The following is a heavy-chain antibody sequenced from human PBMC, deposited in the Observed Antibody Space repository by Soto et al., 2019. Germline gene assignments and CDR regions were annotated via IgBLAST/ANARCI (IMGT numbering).Heavy chain of an antibody. CDR2: IKSKTDGGTT. J-gene: IGHJ6*03. CDR3: TTVIAARYGYYYMDV. Sequence: PGGSLRLSCAASGFTFSNAWMSWVRQAPGKGLEWVGRIKSKTDGGTTDYAAPVKGRFTISRDDSKNTLYLQMNSLKTEDTAVYYCTTVIAARYGYYYMDVWGKGTTVTVSS. V-gene: IGHV3-15*01. D-gene: IGHD6-6*01. CDR1: GFTFSNAW.